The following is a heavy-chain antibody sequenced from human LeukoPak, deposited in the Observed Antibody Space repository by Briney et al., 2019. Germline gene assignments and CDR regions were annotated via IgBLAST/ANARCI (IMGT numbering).Heavy chain of an antibody. CDR2: ISSSSSTI. Sequence: GGSLRLSCAASGFTFSSYSMNWVRQAPGKGLEGVSYISSSSSTIYYADSVKGRFTIPRDNAKNSLYLQMNSLRAEDTAVYYCAREFHYYDSSGRLDYWGQGTLVTVSS. J-gene: IGHJ4*02. CDR3: AREFHYYDSSGRLDY. V-gene: IGHV3-48*01. D-gene: IGHD3-22*01. CDR1: GFTFSSYS.